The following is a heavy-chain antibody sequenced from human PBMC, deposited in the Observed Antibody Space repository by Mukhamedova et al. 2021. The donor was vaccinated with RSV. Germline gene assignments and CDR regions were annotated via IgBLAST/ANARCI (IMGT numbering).Heavy chain of an antibody. CDR3: ARAPRRVAAAGDYYYGMDV. J-gene: IGHJ6*02. Sequence: YWIWIRQPPGKGLEWIGEINHSGSTNYNPSLKSRVTISVDTSKNQFSLKLSSVTAADTAVYYCARAPRRVAAAGDYYYGMDVWGQ. D-gene: IGHD6-13*01. V-gene: IGHV4-34*01. CDR1: Y. CDR2: INHSGST.